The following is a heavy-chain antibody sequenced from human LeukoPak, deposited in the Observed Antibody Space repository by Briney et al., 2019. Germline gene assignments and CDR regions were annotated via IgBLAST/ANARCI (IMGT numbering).Heavy chain of an antibody. J-gene: IGHJ4*02. Sequence: GGSLRLSCVASGFAFSSLAMHWVRQAPGKGLEWVSGISWNSGSIGYADSAKGRFTISRDNAKNSLYLQMNSLRAEDTALYYCAKESGSGSYSPYYFDYWGQGTLVTVSS. D-gene: IGHD3-10*01. V-gene: IGHV3-9*01. CDR3: AKESGSGSYSPYYFDY. CDR2: ISWNSGSI. CDR1: GFAFSSLA.